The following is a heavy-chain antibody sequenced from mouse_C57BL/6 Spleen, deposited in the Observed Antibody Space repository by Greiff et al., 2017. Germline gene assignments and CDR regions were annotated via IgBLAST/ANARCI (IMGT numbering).Heavy chain of an antibody. CDR1: GFGFNTYA. CDR3: VRYGFAY. V-gene: IGHV10-1*01. Sequence: GGGLVQPKGSLKLSCAASGFGFNTYAMNWVRQAPGKGLEWVARIRSKSNNYATYYADSVKDRFTISRDDSESMLYLQMNNLKTEDTAMYYCVRYGFAYWGQGTLVTVSA. D-gene: IGHD1-1*02. J-gene: IGHJ3*01. CDR2: IRSKSNNYAT.